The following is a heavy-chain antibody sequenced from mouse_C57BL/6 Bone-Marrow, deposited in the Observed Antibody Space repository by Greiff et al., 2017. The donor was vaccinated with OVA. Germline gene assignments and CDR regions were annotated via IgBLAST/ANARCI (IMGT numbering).Heavy chain of an antibody. V-gene: IGHV1-81*01. D-gene: IGHD1-3*01. CDR1: GYTFTSYG. Sequence: QVQLQQSGAELVRPGASVKLSCKASGYTFTSYGISWVKQRTGQGLEWIGEIYPRSGNTYYNEKFKGKATLTADKSSSTAYMELRSLTSEDSAVYFCASRVYDYYAMDYWGQGTSVTVSS. CDR2: IYPRSGNT. J-gene: IGHJ4*01. CDR3: ASRVYDYYAMDY.